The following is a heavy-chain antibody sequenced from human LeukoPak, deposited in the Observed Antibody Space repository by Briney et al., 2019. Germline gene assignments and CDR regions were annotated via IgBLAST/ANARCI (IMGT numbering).Heavy chain of an antibody. D-gene: IGHD3-3*01. CDR1: GYTLTELS. J-gene: IGHJ4*02. Sequence: ASVKVSCKVSGYTLTELSMHWVRQAPGKGLEWMGGFDPEDGETIYAQKFQGRVTMTEDTSTDTAYMELSSLRSEDTAVYYYATRYDFWSGYNLYYFDYWGQGTLVTVSS. V-gene: IGHV1-24*01. CDR2: FDPEDGET. CDR3: ATRYDFWSGYNLYYFDY.